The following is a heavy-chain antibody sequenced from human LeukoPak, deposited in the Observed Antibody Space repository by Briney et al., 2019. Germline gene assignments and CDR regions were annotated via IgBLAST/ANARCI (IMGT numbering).Heavy chain of an antibody. Sequence: SETLSLTCTVSGGSFSSSSYYWGWIRQPPGKGLEWIGSIYYSGSTYYNPTLKSRVTISVDTSKNQFSLKLSSVTAADTAVYYCARVGAFYFDYWGQGTLVTVSS. D-gene: IGHD1-26*01. CDR2: IYYSGST. CDR3: ARVGAFYFDY. CDR1: GGSFSSSSYY. J-gene: IGHJ4*02. V-gene: IGHV4-39*01.